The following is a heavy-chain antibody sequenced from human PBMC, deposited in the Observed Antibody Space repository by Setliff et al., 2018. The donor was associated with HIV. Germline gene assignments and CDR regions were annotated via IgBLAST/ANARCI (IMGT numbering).Heavy chain of an antibody. CDR3: ARDIRGSNNWFDP. Sequence: ETLSLTCTVSGGSISSYYWSWFRQPPGKGLEWIGYIYYSGSTNYNPSLKSRVTISVDTSKNQFSLKLSSVTAADTAVYYCARDIRGSNNWFDPWGQGTLVTVSS. V-gene: IGHV4-59*01. J-gene: IGHJ5*02. CDR2: IYYSGST. D-gene: IGHD3-16*01. CDR1: GGSISSYY.